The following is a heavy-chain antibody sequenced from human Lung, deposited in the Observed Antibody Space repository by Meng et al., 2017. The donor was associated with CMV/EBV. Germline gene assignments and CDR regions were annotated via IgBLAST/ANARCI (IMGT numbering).Heavy chain of an antibody. Sequence: GGSLRLSCAASGFNFDDYSMHWVRQAPGKGLEWVSGISWNSGNVGYGVSVKGRFTISRDNGKNSLYLQMNSLRAEDTALYYCTRVGLAMDVWGQGTTVTVSS. V-gene: IGHV3-9*01. J-gene: IGHJ6*02. CDR2: ISWNSGNV. D-gene: IGHD3-16*01. CDR3: TRVGLAMDV. CDR1: GFNFDDYS.